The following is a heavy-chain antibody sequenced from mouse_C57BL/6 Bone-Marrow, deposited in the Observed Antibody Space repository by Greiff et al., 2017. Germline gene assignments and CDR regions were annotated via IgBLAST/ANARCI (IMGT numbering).Heavy chain of an antibody. Sequence: QVQLQQPGAELVKPGASVKMSCKASGYTFTSYWMHWVKQRPGQGLEWIGEIDPSDSYTNYNQKFKGKSTLTVDKSSSTAYMQLSSLTSEDSAVYYCAREDDGYYPDYWGQGTTLTVSS. CDR1: GYTFTSYW. CDR3: AREDDGYYPDY. D-gene: IGHD2-3*01. CDR2: IDPSDSYT. V-gene: IGHV1-69*01. J-gene: IGHJ2*01.